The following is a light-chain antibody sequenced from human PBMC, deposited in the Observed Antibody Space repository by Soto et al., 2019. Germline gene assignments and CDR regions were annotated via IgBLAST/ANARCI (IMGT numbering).Light chain of an antibody. CDR2: DVS. CDR3: SSYTTSNTVV. V-gene: IGLV2-14*03. J-gene: IGLJ3*02. CDR1: SSDVGGYNY. Sequence: QSALTQPASVSGSPGQSIAISCTGTSSDVGGYNYVSWYQRHPGKTPKLIIYDVSNRPSGVSDRFSGSRSGNTASLTISGLQAEDEADYYCSSYTTSNTVVFGGGTKRTVL.